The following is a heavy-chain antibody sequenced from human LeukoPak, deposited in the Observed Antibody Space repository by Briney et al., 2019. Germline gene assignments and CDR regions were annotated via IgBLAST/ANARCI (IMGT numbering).Heavy chain of an antibody. CDR3: ASGGYYDSSGYSDY. V-gene: IGHV1-69*13. Sequence: SMKVSCKASGGTFSIYAISWVRQAPGQGREWMGGIIPIFGTANYAQKFQGRVTITADESTSTAYMELSSLRSEDTAVYYCASGGYYDSSGYSDYWGQGTLVTVSS. CDR1: GGTFSIYA. J-gene: IGHJ4*02. CDR2: IIPIFGTA. D-gene: IGHD3-22*01.